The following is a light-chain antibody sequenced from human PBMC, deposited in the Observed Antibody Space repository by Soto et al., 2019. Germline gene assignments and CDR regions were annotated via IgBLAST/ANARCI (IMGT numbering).Light chain of an antibody. CDR1: QSVGSNY. Sequence: IVLTQSPGTLSLSPGDRATLSCRASQSVGSNYLAWYQQKPDQAPRVLIYDASTRATGVPDRFGGSGSGTDFTLTISRLEPEDFAFYCCQQYGNSPRTFGQGTKVEIK. CDR2: DAS. CDR3: QQYGNSPRT. V-gene: IGKV3-20*01. J-gene: IGKJ1*01.